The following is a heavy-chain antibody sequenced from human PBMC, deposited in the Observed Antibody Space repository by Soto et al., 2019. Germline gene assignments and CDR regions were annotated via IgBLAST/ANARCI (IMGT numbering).Heavy chain of an antibody. D-gene: IGHD3-9*01. CDR3: AKDLVSEVQEPYYFDY. CDR1: GFTFSSYA. CDR2: ISGSGGST. J-gene: IGHJ4*02. Sequence: GGSLRLSCAASGFTFSSYAMSWVRQAPGKGLEWVSAISGSGGSTYYADSVKGRFTISRDNSKNTLYLQMNSLRAEDTAVYYCAKDLVSEVQEPYYFDYWGQGTLVTVSS. V-gene: IGHV3-23*01.